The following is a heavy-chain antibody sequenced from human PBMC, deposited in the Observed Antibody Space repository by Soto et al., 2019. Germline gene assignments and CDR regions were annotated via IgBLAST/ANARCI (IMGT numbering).Heavy chain of an antibody. CDR2: IIPIFGTA. Sequence: SVKVSCKASGVTFSSYAISWVRQAPGQGLEWMGGIIPIFGTANYAQKFQGRVTITADESTSTAYMELSSLRSEDTAVYYCARDENWNYPHYGMDVWGQGTTVTVSS. V-gene: IGHV1-69*13. CDR1: GVTFSSYA. CDR3: ARDENWNYPHYGMDV. D-gene: IGHD1-7*01. J-gene: IGHJ6*02.